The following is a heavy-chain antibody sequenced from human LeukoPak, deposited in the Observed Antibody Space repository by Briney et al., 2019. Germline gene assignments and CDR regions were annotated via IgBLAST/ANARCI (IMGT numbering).Heavy chain of an antibody. V-gene: IGHV3-23*01. J-gene: IGHJ4*02. CDR1: GFTFSSYA. D-gene: IGHD3-10*01. CDR3: ARRRYYGSGGYPDY. Sequence: PGGSLRLSCAASGFTFSSYAMSWVRQAPGKGLEWVSAISGSGGSTYYADSVKGRSTISRDNSKNTLYLQMNSLRAEDTAVYYCARRRYYGSGGYPDYWGQGTLVTVSS. CDR2: ISGSGGST.